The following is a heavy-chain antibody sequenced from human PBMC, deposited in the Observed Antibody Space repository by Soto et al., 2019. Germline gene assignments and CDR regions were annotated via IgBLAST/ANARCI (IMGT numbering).Heavy chain of an antibody. CDR1: GFTFSVYA. V-gene: IGHV3-23*01. CDR2: ISGSGDST. D-gene: IGHD3-10*01. CDR3: AKALYGWFTY. Sequence: EVRLLESGGGLVQPGGSLRLSCAASGFTFSVYAMSWVRQAPGKGLEWVSGISGSGDSTHYADSVKGRFTVSRDNSKSMLYLQTNSLRAEDTAICYCAKALYGWFTYWGQGTLVTVSS. J-gene: IGHJ4*02.